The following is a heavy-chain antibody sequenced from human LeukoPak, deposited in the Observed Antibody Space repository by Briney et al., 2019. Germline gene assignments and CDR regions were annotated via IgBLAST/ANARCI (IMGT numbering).Heavy chain of an antibody. Sequence: PSETLSLTCTVSGGSISSSSYYWGWIRQPPGKGLEWVVSIYYSGSTYYNPSLKSRVTISVDTSKNQFSLKLSSVTAADTAVYYCSRTRYDYWSDPYYYYGMDVWGQGTTVTVSS. CDR2: IYYSGST. CDR3: SRTRYDYWSDPYYYYGMDV. CDR1: GGSISSSSYY. J-gene: IGHJ6*02. V-gene: IGHV4-39*01. D-gene: IGHD3/OR15-3a*01.